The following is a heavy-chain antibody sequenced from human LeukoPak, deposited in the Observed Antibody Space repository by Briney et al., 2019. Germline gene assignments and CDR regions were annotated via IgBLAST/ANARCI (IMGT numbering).Heavy chain of an antibody. V-gene: IGHV3-23*01. D-gene: IGHD3-10*01. CDR3: AKLLWFGEEYYYGMDV. Sequence: GGSLRLSCAASGFTFSSYAMSWVRQAPGKGLEWVSAISGSGGSTYYADSVKGRFTISRDNSKNTLYLQMNSLRAEDTAVSYCAKLLWFGEEYYYGMDVWGQGTTVTVSS. CDR1: GFTFSSYA. J-gene: IGHJ6*02. CDR2: ISGSGGST.